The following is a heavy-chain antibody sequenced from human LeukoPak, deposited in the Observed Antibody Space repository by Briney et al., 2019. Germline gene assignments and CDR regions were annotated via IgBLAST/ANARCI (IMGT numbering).Heavy chain of an antibody. J-gene: IGHJ3*02. V-gene: IGHV3-30*12. CDR3: ARGSTTVAFEI. CDR1: GFTFSSYG. Sequence: GASLRLSCAASGFTFSSYGMHWVRQAPGKGLEWITFIPYDGSNKYYADSVKGRFTISRENAKNILYLQMNSLRVGDTAVYYCARGSTTVAFEIWGQGTMVSVSS. D-gene: IGHD1-26*01. CDR2: IPYDGSNK.